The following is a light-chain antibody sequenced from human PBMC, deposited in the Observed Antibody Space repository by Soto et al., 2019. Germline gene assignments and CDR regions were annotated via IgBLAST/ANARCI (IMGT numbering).Light chain of an antibody. V-gene: IGKV3-20*01. CDR2: GAS. CDR3: QQYDSAWT. CDR1: QSVPSNF. J-gene: IGKJ1*01. Sequence: VLTQSPGTLSLSPGERATLSCRASQSVPSNFLAWYQQKPGQAPILLIYGASRRATGIPDRFSGSGSGTDFTLTISRLEPEDVAVYYCQQYDSAWTFGQGTKVEIK.